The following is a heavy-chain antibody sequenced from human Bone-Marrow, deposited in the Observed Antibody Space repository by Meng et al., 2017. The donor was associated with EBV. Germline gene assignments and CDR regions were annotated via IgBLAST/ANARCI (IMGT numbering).Heavy chain of an antibody. CDR1: GFTFRSYW. CDR3: ARAEQQLFPFDY. V-gene: IGHV3-74*01. Sequence: EVQLVDSGGGLVQPGGSLRLSCVAPGFTFRSYWMHWVRQAPGKGLVWVSRINTDGISTTYADSVKGRFTISRDNAKNTLYLQMNSLRAEDTAVYYCARAEQQLFPFDYWGQGTLVTVSS. D-gene: IGHD6-13*01. J-gene: IGHJ4*02. CDR2: INTDGIST.